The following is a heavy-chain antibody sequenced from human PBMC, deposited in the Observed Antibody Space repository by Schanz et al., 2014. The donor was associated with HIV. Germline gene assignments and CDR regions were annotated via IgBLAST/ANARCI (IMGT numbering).Heavy chain of an antibody. CDR1: GFRFRSYW. D-gene: IGHD5-18*01. Sequence: DVQLVESGGSLVQPGGSLRLSCAASGFRFRSYWMSWVRQAPGKGLEWVANIKEDGIEKYYVDSVKGRFTISRDNAKNSLYLNMYSLRAEDTAVYFCAKSNGGDTAVVQYYFDYCGQGTLVSVSS. CDR2: IKEDGIEK. V-gene: IGHV3-7*01. J-gene: IGHJ4*02. CDR3: AKSNGGDTAVVQYYFDY.